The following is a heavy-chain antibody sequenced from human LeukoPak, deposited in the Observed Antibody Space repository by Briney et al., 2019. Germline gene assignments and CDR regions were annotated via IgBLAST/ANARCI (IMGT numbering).Heavy chain of an antibody. CDR3: ARWVYLTVTTRTAFDT. CDR1: GGSISRGGYY. Sequence: SETLSLTCTVSGGSISRGGYYWSWIRPHPGKGLEWIGYIYYSGSAHYNPVLKSRVTVSVDTSKNQFSLKLSSVTAADTAVYYCARWVYLTVTTRTAFDTWGQGTMVTVSS. CDR2: IYYSGSA. V-gene: IGHV4-31*03. J-gene: IGHJ3*02. D-gene: IGHD4-17*01.